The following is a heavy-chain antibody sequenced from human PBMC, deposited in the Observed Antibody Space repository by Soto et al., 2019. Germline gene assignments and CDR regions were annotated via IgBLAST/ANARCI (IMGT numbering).Heavy chain of an antibody. V-gene: IGHV1-24*01. J-gene: IGHJ4*02. Sequence: ASVKVSCKVSGYTLTELSMHWVRQAPGKGLEWMGGFDPEDGETIYAQKFQGRVTVTEDTSTDTAYMELSSLRSEDTAVYYCATGLTSAYSAKETPDYWGQGTLVTVSS. D-gene: IGHD6-13*01. CDR1: GYTLTELS. CDR3: ATGLTSAYSAKETPDY. CDR2: FDPEDGET.